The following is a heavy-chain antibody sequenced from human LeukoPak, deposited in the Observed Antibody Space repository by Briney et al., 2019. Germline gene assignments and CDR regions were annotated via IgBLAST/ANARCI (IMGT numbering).Heavy chain of an antibody. Sequence: SETLSLTCTVSGGSISSYYWSWIRQPPGKGLEWIGYIYYSGSTNYNPSLKSRVTISVDTSKNQFSLKLSSVTAADTAVYYCARGACIYDSSGRNAFDIWGQGTMVTVSS. D-gene: IGHD3-22*01. CDR1: GGSISSYY. V-gene: IGHV4-59*01. J-gene: IGHJ3*02. CDR3: ARGACIYDSSGRNAFDI. CDR2: IYYSGST.